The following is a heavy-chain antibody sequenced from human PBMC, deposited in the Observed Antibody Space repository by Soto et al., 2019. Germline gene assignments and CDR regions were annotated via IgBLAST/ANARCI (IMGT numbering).Heavy chain of an antibody. J-gene: IGHJ4*02. CDR2: IYYSGST. CDR1: GGSISSSSYY. CDR3: ARHEGEQWYFDY. D-gene: IGHD6-19*01. V-gene: IGHV4-39*01. Sequence: QLQLQESGPGLVKPSETLSLTCTVSGGSISSSSYYWGWIRQPPGKGLEWIGSIYYSGSTYYNPSLKSRVTISVDTSKNQFSLKLSSVTAADTAVYYCARHEGEQWYFDYWGQGTLVTVSS.